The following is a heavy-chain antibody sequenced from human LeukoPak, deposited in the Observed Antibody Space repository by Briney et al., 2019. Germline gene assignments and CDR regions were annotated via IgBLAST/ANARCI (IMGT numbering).Heavy chain of an antibody. CDR1: GFTFGDYA. CDR3: TRDEDYYGSGSYYYYYYMDV. CDR2: IRSKAYGGTT. V-gene: IGHV3-49*04. J-gene: IGHJ6*03. D-gene: IGHD3-10*01. Sequence: PGGSLRLSCTASGFTFGDYAMSWVRQAPGKGLEWVGFIRSKAYGGTTEYAASVKGRFTISRDDSKSIAYLQMNSLKTEDTAVYYCTRDEDYYGSGSYYYYYYMDVWGKGTMVTVSS.